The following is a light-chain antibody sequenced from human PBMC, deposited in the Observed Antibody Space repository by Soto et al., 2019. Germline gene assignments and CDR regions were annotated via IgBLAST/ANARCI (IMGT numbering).Light chain of an antibody. J-gene: IGLJ2*01. CDR2: EVT. CDR3: SSFAGGGNPVL. CDR1: SSDVGGYNY. V-gene: IGLV2-8*01. Sequence: QSALTQPPSASGSLGQSVTISCTGTSSDVGGYNYVSWHQQNPGKAPKVMIYEVTKRPPGVPDRFSGSKSGNTASLTVSGLQADDEADYYCSSFAGGGNPVLLGGGTKLTVL.